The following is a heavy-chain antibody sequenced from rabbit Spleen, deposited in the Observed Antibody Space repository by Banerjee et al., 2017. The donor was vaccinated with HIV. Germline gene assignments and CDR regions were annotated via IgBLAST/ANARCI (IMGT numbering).Heavy chain of an antibody. CDR1: GFSLSNKYV. CDR3: ARGFVDYGWANNL. V-gene: IGHV1S45*01. CDR2: INTGSGNR. J-gene: IGHJ4*01. Sequence: QEQLVESGGGLVQPGASLTLTCTASGFSLSNKYVMCWVRQAPGKGLEWIACINTGSGNRWYTSWMNGRFTISKTASTTVTLQMTSLTAADTATYFCARGFVDYGWANNLWGPGTLVTVS. D-gene: IGHD6-1*01.